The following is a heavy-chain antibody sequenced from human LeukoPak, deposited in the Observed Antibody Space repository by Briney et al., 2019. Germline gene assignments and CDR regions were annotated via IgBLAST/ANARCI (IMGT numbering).Heavy chain of an antibody. J-gene: IGHJ4*02. CDR3: ASGRYYGSGSYFGRFDY. Sequence: PSETLSLTCAVYGGSFSDYWWTWIRQSPGKVLEWIGEVNHSGSTNYNPSLKSRVTISVDTSKNQFSLKLSSVTAADTAVYYCASGRYYGSGSYFGRFDYWGQGTLVTVSS. CDR1: GGSFSDYW. CDR2: VNHSGST. V-gene: IGHV4-34*01. D-gene: IGHD3-10*01.